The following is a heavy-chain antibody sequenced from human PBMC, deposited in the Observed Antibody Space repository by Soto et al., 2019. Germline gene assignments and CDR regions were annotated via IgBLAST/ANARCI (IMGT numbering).Heavy chain of an antibody. Sequence: ESLKISCKGSGYSFTSYWSGWVRQMPGKGLEWMGIIYPGDSDTRYSPSFQGQVTISADKSISTAYLQWSSLKASDTAMYYCARTSAAGKYYYGMDVWGQGTTVTVSS. D-gene: IGHD6-13*01. V-gene: IGHV5-51*01. J-gene: IGHJ6*02. CDR1: GYSFTSYW. CDR2: IYPGDSDT. CDR3: ARTSAAGKYYYGMDV.